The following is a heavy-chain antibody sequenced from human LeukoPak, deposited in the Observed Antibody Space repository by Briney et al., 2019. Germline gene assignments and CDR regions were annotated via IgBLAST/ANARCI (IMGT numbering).Heavy chain of an antibody. Sequence: GGSLRLSCAASGFTFSSYAMSWVRQAPGKGLEWVSAISGSGGSTYYADSVKGRFTISRDNSKNTLYLQMNSLGAEDTAVYYCAKSGPAAPLRAPKDYWGQGTLVTVSS. CDR2: ISGSGGST. V-gene: IGHV3-23*01. J-gene: IGHJ4*02. CDR1: GFTFSSYA. D-gene: IGHD2-2*01. CDR3: AKSGPAAPLRAPKDY.